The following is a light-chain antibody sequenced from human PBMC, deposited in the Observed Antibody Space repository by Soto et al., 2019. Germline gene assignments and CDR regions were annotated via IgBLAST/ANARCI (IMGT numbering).Light chain of an antibody. Sequence: QAVVTQEPSLTVSPGGTVTLTCGSSTGAVTSGHYPYWFQQKPGQAPRTLIYDTDNRHSWIPARFSGSLLGGKAALTLSGAQPEDEAEYYCLLSYSGASWVFGGGTKLTVL. CDR1: TGAVTSGHY. J-gene: IGLJ3*02. V-gene: IGLV7-46*01. CDR2: DTD. CDR3: LLSYSGASWV.